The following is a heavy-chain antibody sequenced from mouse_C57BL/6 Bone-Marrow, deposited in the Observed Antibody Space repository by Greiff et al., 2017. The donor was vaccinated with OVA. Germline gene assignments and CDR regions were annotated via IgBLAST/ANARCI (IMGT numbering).Heavy chain of an antibody. CDR2: ISDGGSYT. CDR1: GFTFSSYA. J-gene: IGHJ4*01. Sequence: EVKVVESGGGLVKPGGSLKLSCAASGFTFSSYAMSWVRQTPEKRLEWVATISDGGSYTYYPDNVKGRFTISRDNAKNNLYLQMSHLKSEDTAMDYCARDEDDYDFYYAMDYWGQGTSVTVSS. D-gene: IGHD2-4*01. V-gene: IGHV5-4*01. CDR3: ARDEDDYDFYYAMDY.